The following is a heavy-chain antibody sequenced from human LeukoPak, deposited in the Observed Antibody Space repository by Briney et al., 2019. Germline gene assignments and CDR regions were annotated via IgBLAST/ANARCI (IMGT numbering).Heavy chain of an antibody. CDR1: GFMFSSYW. V-gene: IGHV3-74*01. J-gene: IGHJ3*02. Sequence: GSLRLSCVASGFMFSSYWMNWVRQPPGQRLGWVSRINSDGSSTSYADSVKGRFTISRDNAKNTLFLQMNSLRAEDTAVYYCARGPGAFDIWGQGTMVTVSP. D-gene: IGHD2-2*01. CDR2: INSDGSST. CDR3: ARGPGAFDI.